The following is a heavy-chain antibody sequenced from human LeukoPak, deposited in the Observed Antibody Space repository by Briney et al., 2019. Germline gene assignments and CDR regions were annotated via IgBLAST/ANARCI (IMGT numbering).Heavy chain of an antibody. V-gene: IGHV3-72*01. CDR1: GFTFSDHY. CDR3: ARVRGVTNNWFAP. CDR2: IRNKANSYTT. J-gene: IGHJ5*02. Sequence: SGGSLRLSCAASGFTFSDHYMDWVRQAPVKGLEWVGRIRNKANSYTTEYAASVKGRFTISRDDSKNSLYLQMNSLKTEDTAVYYCARVRGVTNNWFAPWGQGTLVTVSS. D-gene: IGHD3-10*01.